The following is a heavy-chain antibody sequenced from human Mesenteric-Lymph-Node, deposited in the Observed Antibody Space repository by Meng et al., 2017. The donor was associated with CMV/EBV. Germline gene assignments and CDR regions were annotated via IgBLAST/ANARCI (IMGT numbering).Heavy chain of an antibody. D-gene: IGHD3-16*01. J-gene: IGHJ3*02. CDR2: ISSSSSYI. CDR1: GFTFSSYS. V-gene: IGHV3-21*01. CDR3: ARWGAYDAFDI. Sequence: GESLKISCAASGFTFSSYSMNWVRQAPGKGLEWVSSISSSSSYIYYADSVKGRFTISRDNAKNSLYLQMNSLRAEDTAVYYCARWGAYDAFDIWGQGTMVTVSS.